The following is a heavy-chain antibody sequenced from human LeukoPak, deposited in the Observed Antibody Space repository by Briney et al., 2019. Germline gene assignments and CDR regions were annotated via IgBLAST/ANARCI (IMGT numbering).Heavy chain of an antibody. CDR2: IKSKTDGGTT. CDR1: GFTFSNAW. J-gene: IGHJ6*03. CDR3: TRDREGYSSGLYYYYYYYMDV. Sequence: GGSLRLSCAASGFTFSNAWMSWVRQAPGKGLEWVGRIKSKTDGGTTDYAAPVKGRFTISRDDSKNTLYLQMNSLKTEDTAVYYCTRDREGYSSGLYYYYYYYMDVWGKGTTVTVSS. V-gene: IGHV3-15*01. D-gene: IGHD3-22*01.